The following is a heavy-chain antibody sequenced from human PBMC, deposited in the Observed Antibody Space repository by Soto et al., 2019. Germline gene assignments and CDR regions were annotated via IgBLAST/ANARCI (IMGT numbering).Heavy chain of an antibody. Sequence: SETLSLTCTVSGGSISSYYWSWIRQPPGKGLEWIGYIYYSGSTNYNPSLKSRVTISVDTSKNQFSLKLSSVTAADTAVYYCARRYDGEGYEYFDYWGQGTLVTVSS. CDR1: GGSISSYY. CDR2: IYYSGST. CDR3: ARRYDGEGYEYFDY. J-gene: IGHJ4*02. V-gene: IGHV4-59*08. D-gene: IGHD3-10*01.